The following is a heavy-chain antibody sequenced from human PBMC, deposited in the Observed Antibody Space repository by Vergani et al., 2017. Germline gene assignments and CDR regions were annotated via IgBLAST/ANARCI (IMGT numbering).Heavy chain of an antibody. CDR3: ARSCGTNTCSNAGTQYYYYYYLDI. D-gene: IGHD2-8*01. Sequence: QVQLVQSGAEVKKPGASVKVSCKASGYTFTSYYMHWVRQAPGQGLEWMGIINPSGGSTSYAQKFQGRVTMTRDTSISTAYMELSRLRSDDTAVYYCARSCGTNTCSNAGTQYYYYYYLDIWGKGTTVTVSS. CDR2: INPSGGST. V-gene: IGHV1-46*01. CDR1: GYTFTSYY. J-gene: IGHJ6*03.